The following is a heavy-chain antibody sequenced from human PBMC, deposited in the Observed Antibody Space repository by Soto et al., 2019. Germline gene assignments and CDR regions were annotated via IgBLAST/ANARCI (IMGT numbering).Heavy chain of an antibody. CDR2: IWYDGSNK. J-gene: IGHJ6*02. D-gene: IGHD3-3*01. CDR3: ARDFHDFWSGYYEVSDYYYGMDV. CDR1: GFTFSSYG. V-gene: IGHV3-33*01. Sequence: VGSLRLSCAASGFTFSSYGMHWVRQAPGKGLEWVAVIWYDGSNKYYADSVKGRFTISRDNSKNTLYLQMNSLRAEDTAVYYCARDFHDFWSGYYEVSDYYYGMDVWGQGTTVTVSS.